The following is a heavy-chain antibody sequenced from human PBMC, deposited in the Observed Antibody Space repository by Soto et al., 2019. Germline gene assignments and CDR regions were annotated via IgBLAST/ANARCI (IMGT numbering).Heavy chain of an antibody. Sequence: EVQLVESGGGLVKPGGSLRLSCAASGFTFSSSSMSWVRQAPGRGLEWVSTISTDNYIYYADSVKGRFTISRANAKNSLYLQMSSLRAAATAVYSCARDSSGWSRDYWGQGTLVTVSS. CDR2: ISTDNYI. J-gene: IGHJ4*02. D-gene: IGHD6-19*01. V-gene: IGHV3-21*02. CDR1: GFTFSSSS. CDR3: ARDSSGWSRDY.